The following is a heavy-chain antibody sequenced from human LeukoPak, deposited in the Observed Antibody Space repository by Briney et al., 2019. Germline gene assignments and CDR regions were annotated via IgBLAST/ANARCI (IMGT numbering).Heavy chain of an antibody. V-gene: IGHV3-20*04. J-gene: IGHJ6*03. CDR1: GFTFDDYG. CDR3: ARGGWVGGSGWYEVDYYYYMDV. Sequence: PGGSLRLSCAASGFTFDDYGMNWVRHAPGKGLEWVSGINWNGGSTGYADSVKGRFTISRDNAKNSLYLQMNSLRAEDTALYYCARGGWVGGSGWYEVDYYYYMDVWGKGTTVTVSS. CDR2: INWNGGST. D-gene: IGHD6-19*01.